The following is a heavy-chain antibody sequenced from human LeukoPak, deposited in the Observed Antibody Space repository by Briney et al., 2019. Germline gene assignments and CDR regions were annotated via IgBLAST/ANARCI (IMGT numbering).Heavy chain of an antibody. V-gene: IGHV3-23*01. CDR3: PRGYTFGDFDY. J-gene: IGHJ4*02. D-gene: IGHD5-18*01. Sequence: GGSLRLSCAASGFTFSSYSMNWVRQAPGKGLEWVSAVSGRGDDTYYADSVKGRFTISRDNSKNTLSLELNSLRAEDTAMYYCPRGYTFGDFDYWGQGALVTVSS. CDR2: VSGRGDDT. CDR1: GFTFSSYS.